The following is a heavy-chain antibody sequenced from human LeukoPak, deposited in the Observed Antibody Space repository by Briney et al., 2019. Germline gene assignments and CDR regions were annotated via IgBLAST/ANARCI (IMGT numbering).Heavy chain of an antibody. D-gene: IGHD2-15*01. CDR3: AKNVERGAYCSGGSCYPYYYYYMDV. CDR1: GFTFSSYA. CDR2: ISGSDVST. J-gene: IGHJ6*03. V-gene: IGHV3-23*01. Sequence: GGSLRLSCAASGFTFSSYAMSWVRQAPGKGLEWVSAISGSDVSTYYADSVKGRFTISRDNSKNTLYLQMNSLRAEDTAVYYCAKNVERGAYCSGGSCYPYYYYYMDVWGKGTTVTISS.